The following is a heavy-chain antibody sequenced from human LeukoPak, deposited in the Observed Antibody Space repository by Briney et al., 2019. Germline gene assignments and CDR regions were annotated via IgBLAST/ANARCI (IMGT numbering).Heavy chain of an antibody. Sequence: GGSLRLSFSASGLTVSSNYMSWVRQAPGKGLEWVSVIYSGGGTYYADSVRGRFTISRDNSKNTLYLQMNSLRAEDTAVYYCARDAQGTYSGYDPWGQGTLVTVSS. D-gene: IGHD5-12*01. J-gene: IGHJ5*02. CDR3: ARDAQGTYSGYDP. CDR2: IYSGGGT. CDR1: GLTVSSNY. V-gene: IGHV3-66*01.